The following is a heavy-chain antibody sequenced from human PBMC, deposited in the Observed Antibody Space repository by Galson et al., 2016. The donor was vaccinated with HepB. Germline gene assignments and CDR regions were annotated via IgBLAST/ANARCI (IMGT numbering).Heavy chain of an antibody. CDR2: IYLSGST. V-gene: IGHV4-39*01. D-gene: IGHD2-2*01. J-gene: IGHJ5*02. Sequence: SESLSLTCNVSGGSISSSTSYCGWVRQPPGKGLEWIATIYLSGSTYFNPSPKSRVSISVNTSKNQFSLRVAAAAAADSAVDYCVRHSASSNALDPWGHGTLVTVAS. CDR1: GGSISSSTSY. CDR3: VRHSASSNALDP.